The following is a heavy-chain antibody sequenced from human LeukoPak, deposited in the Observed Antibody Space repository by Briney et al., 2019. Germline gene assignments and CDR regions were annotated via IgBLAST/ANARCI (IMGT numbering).Heavy chain of an antibody. CDR1: GASISSYY. Sequence: KTSETLSLTCTVSGASISSYYCTCIRQPAGQGLEWIGRLYSSGSTKYNPSLKSRVTMSLDTSKNQFSLKLSSVTAADTAVYYCARDLGYSYGTPVNNWFDPWGQGTLVTVSS. CDR2: LYSSGST. CDR3: ARDLGYSYGTPVNNWFDP. D-gene: IGHD5-18*01. J-gene: IGHJ5*02. V-gene: IGHV4-4*07.